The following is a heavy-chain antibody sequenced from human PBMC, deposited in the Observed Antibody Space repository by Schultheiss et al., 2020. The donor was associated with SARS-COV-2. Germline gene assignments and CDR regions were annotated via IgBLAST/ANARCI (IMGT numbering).Heavy chain of an antibody. D-gene: IGHD4-17*01. CDR3: ARGGNPLYGDYGY. J-gene: IGHJ4*02. CDR2: INPSGGST. CDR1: GYTFTGYY. Sequence: ASVKVSCKASGYTFTGYYIHWVRQAPGQGLEWMGIINPSGGSTRYAQKFQGRVTMTRDTSISTAYMELSRLRSDDTAVYYCARGGNPLYGDYGYWGQGTLVTVSS. V-gene: IGHV1-46*01.